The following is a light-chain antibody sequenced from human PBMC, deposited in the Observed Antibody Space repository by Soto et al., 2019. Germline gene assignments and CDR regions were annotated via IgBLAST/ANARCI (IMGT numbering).Light chain of an antibody. V-gene: IGKV3-15*01. CDR3: QHYSTWLWT. Sequence: EIVMTQSPTTLSVSPGERATLSCRASQSVSSKLAWYQQKPGQGPRLLIYGASTRATGIPARFSGSGPGTEFTLTISSLQSEDFAVYYCQHYSTWLWTFGQGTKVEIK. J-gene: IGKJ1*01. CDR1: QSVSSK. CDR2: GAS.